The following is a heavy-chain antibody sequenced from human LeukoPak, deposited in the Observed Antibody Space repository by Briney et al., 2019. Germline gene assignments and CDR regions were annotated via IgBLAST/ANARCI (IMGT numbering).Heavy chain of an antibody. J-gene: IGHJ4*02. D-gene: IGHD6-19*01. CDR3: ARDVGIAVAGTLGY. Sequence: ASVKVSCKASGYTFTSYGISWVRQAPGQGLVWMAWISAYNGNTNYAQKLQGRVTMTTDTSTSTAYMELRSLRSDDTAVYYCARDVGIAVAGTLGYWGQGTLVAVSS. V-gene: IGHV1-18*01. CDR2: ISAYNGNT. CDR1: GYTFTSYG.